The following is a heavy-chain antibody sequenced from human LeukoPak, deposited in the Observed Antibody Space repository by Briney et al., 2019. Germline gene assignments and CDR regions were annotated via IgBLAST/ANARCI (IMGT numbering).Heavy chain of an antibody. Sequence: PSETLSLTCGVYGGSFSGYYWNWIRQPPGMGLEWIGEINHRGGTGYNPSLKSRVTISVDTSKNQFSLKLSSVTAADTAVYYCASSSITMVLNIWGQGTMVTVSS. D-gene: IGHD3-10*01. CDR3: ASSSITMVLNI. J-gene: IGHJ3*02. V-gene: IGHV4-34*01. CDR2: INHRGGT. CDR1: GGSFSGYY.